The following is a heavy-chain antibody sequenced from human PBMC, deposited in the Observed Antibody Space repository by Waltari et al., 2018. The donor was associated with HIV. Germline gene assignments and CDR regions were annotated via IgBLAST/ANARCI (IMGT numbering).Heavy chain of an antibody. V-gene: IGHV3-48*03. J-gene: IGHJ3*02. Sequence: EVQVVESGGGLVQPGGSLRLFCAASGFTFSSYGMNWVRQAPGKGLEWVSYISSSGSTIYFADSVKGRFTMSRDNAKNSLYLRMNSLRAEDTAVYYCARAFMIRGTGAFDIWGQGTMVTVSS. CDR3: ARAFMIRGTGAFDI. D-gene: IGHD3-10*01. CDR2: ISSSGSTI. CDR1: GFTFSSYG.